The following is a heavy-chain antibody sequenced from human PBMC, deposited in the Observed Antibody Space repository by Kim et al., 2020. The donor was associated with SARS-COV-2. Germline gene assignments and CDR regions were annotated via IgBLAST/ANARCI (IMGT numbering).Heavy chain of an antibody. D-gene: IGHD3-9*01. J-gene: IGHJ4*02. Sequence: GGSLRLSCAASGFTFSSYAMSWVRQAPGKGLEWVSAISGSGGSTYYADSVKGRFTISRDNSKNTLYLQMNSLRAEDTAVYYCAKDPHYDILTGYAELAEYWGQGTLVTVSS. CDR3: AKDPHYDILTGYAELAEY. CDR1: GFTFSSYA. CDR2: ISGSGGST. V-gene: IGHV3-23*01.